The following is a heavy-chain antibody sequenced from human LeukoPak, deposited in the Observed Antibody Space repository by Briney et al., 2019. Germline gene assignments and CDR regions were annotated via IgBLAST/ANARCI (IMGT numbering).Heavy chain of an antibody. CDR2: IIPIFGTA. Sequence: GASVKVSCKASGGTFSSYAISWVRQAPGQGLEWMGGIIPIFGTANYAQKFQGRVTITADESTSTAYMELSSLRSEDTAVYYCAREVTSDDYIWGSYRNWFDPWGQGTLVTVSS. D-gene: IGHD3-16*02. CDR3: AREVTSDDYIWGSYRNWFDP. V-gene: IGHV1-69*13. J-gene: IGHJ5*02. CDR1: GGTFSSYA.